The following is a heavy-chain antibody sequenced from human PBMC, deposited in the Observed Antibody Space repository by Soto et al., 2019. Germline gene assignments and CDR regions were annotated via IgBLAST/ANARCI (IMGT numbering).Heavy chain of an antibody. V-gene: IGHV5-51*01. CDR3: ATQVQYGSSSYYNTDHYYYYIHV. CDR1: GYSFTSYW. J-gene: IGHJ6*03. CDR2: IYPGDSDT. Sequence: GESLKISCKGSGYSFTSYWIGWVRQMPGKGLEWMGIIYPGDSDTRYSPSFQGQVTISADKSISTAYLQWSSLKASDTAMYYCATQVQYGSSSYYNTDHYYYYIHVWPKATTVTV. D-gene: IGHD3-10*01.